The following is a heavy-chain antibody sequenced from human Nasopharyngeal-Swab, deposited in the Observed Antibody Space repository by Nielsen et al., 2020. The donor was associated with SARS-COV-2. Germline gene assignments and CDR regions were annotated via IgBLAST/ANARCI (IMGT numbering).Heavy chain of an antibody. D-gene: IGHD5-24*01. CDR2: INGDESIT. CDR1: AFTGNNW. Sequence: GGSLRLSCAASAFTGNNWMHWVRQAPGKGLVWVSRINGDESITDYADSVTGRFTISRDNAKNTLFLQMNSLRAEDTAVYYCARDPSGWLHYYFDYWGQGTLVTVSS. J-gene: IGHJ4*02. V-gene: IGHV3-74*01. CDR3: ARDPSGWLHYYFDY.